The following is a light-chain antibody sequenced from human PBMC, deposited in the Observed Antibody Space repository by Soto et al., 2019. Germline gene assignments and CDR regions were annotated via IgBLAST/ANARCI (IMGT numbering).Light chain of an antibody. V-gene: IGKV3-20*01. CDR2: GAS. J-gene: IGKJ3*01. CDR1: QSVSSTY. Sequence: EIVLTQSPGTLSLSPGERATLSCRATQSVSSTYLAWYQQKPGQAPRLLIYGASSRATGIPDRFSGSGSGTDFTLTISRLDPKDFAVYYCQHCGGSPCTFGPGTKVEIK. CDR3: QHCGGSPCT.